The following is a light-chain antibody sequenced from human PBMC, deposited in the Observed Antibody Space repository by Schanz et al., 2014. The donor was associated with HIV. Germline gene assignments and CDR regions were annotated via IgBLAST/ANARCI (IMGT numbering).Light chain of an antibody. J-gene: IGLJ2*01. CDR2: SDT. V-gene: IGLV1-44*01. Sequence: QSVLTQPPSASGTPGQTVTISCSGSSSNIGSNTVHWYQQLPGTAPKLLFYSDTERPSGVPDRFSASKSATSASLGISGLQSEDEADYYCQSYDSSLSGSNVVFGGGTKLTVL. CDR1: SSNIGSNT. CDR3: QSYDSSLSGSNVV.